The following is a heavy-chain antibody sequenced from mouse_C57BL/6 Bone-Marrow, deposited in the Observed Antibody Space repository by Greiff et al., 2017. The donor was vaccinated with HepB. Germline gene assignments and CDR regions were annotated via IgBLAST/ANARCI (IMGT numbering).Heavy chain of an antibody. V-gene: IGHV1-26*01. D-gene: IGHD2-4*01. J-gene: IGHJ4*01. Sequence: EVQLQQSGPELVKPGASVKISCKASGYTFTDYYMNWVKQSHGKSLEWIGDINPNNGGTSYNQKFKGKATLTVDKSSSTAYMQLSSLTSEDSAVYFCARFIYYDYEDAMDYWGQGTSVTVSS. CDR1: GYTFTDYY. CDR2: INPNNGGT. CDR3: ARFIYYDYEDAMDY.